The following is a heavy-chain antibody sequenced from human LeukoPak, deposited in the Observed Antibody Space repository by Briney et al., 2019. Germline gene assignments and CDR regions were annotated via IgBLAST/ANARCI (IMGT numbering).Heavy chain of an antibody. D-gene: IGHD6-19*01. V-gene: IGHV3-23*01. Sequence: GGSLRLSCAASGFTFSSYAMSWVRQAPGKGLEWVSAISGSGGSTYYADSVKGRFTISRDNSKNTLYLQMNSLRAEDTAVYYCARGSFYSSGFLWDYWGQGTLVTVSS. CDR3: ARGSFYSSGFLWDY. J-gene: IGHJ4*02. CDR2: ISGSGGST. CDR1: GFTFSSYA.